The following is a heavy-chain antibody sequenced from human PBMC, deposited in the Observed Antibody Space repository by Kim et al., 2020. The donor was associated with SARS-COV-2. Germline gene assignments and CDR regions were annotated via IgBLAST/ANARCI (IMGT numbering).Heavy chain of an antibody. CDR1: GGIFSSNA. CDR3: ARDSRDTVLSPGYAFDI. J-gene: IGHJ3*02. D-gene: IGHD4-17*01. Sequence: SVKVSCRASGGIFSSNAINWVRQAPGQGLEWMGGIVPMFGTVNSAQKFQGRVTITADESTTTAYMDLSSLRSDDTAVYYCARDSRDTVLSPGYAFDIWGQETGDTVSS. V-gene: IGHV1-69*13. CDR2: IVPMFGTV.